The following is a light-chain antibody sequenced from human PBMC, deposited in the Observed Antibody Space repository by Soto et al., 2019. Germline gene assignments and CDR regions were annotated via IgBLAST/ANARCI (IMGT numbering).Light chain of an antibody. CDR1: SSNIGAGYD. CDR2: DSN. CDR3: GTWDSSLSAVV. Sequence: QPVLTQPPSVSGAPGQRVTISCTGSSSNIGAGYDVHWYQQLPGTAPKLLIYDSNKRPSGIPDRFSGSKSGTSATLGITGLQTGDEADYYCGTWDSSLSAVVFGGGTKLTVL. J-gene: IGLJ2*01. V-gene: IGLV1-51*01.